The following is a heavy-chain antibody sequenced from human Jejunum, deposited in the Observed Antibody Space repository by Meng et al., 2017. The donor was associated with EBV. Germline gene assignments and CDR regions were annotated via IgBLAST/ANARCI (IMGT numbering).Heavy chain of an antibody. D-gene: IGHD1-26*01. CDR3: ARDQSISGTYPTWWFDP. V-gene: IGHV1-46*01. CDR2: IDPKSGSA. CDR1: GYTFTNYH. Sequence: GQLVQSVAEVKKPGASMKVSCKAFGYTFTNYHMHWVRQAPGQGFEWMGIIDPKSGSASYAQSFEDRVTLTRDTSTNTVYMELNSLRSDDTAVYYCARDQSISGTYPTWWFDPWGQGTLVTGSS. J-gene: IGHJ5*02.